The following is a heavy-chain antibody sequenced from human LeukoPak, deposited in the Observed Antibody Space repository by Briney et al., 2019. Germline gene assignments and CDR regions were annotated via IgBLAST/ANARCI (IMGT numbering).Heavy chain of an antibody. V-gene: IGHV3-23*01. CDR3: AAVIVDY. Sequence: GGSLRLSCAASGFTFRSYAMSWVRQAAGKGLEWVSGISANGGRAEYADSVKGRFTISRDNSKNTLFLQMNSLRVEDTAVYYCAAVIVDYWGQGTLVTVSS. CDR1: GFTFRSYA. J-gene: IGHJ4*02. CDR2: ISANGGRA. D-gene: IGHD3-10*01.